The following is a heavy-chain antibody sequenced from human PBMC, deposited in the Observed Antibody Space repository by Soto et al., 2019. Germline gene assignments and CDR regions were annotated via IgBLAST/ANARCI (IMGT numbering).Heavy chain of an antibody. Sequence: EVQLVESGGGLVQPGGSLRLSCAASGFTVSTKYMSWVRQAPGKGLVWVSVIYSGGSTFYADSVRGRFTISRDNSKNTVNLQMNGLRAEDTAVYYCARDPWAADYWGQGTLVTVSS. CDR3: ARDPWAADY. J-gene: IGHJ4*02. CDR2: IYSGGST. V-gene: IGHV3-66*01. D-gene: IGHD3-16*01. CDR1: GFTVSTKY.